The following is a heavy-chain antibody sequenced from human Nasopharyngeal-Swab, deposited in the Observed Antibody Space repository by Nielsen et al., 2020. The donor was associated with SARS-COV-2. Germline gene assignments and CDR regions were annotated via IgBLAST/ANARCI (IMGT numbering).Heavy chain of an antibody. V-gene: IGHV3-7*03. CDR1: GFTFSSYW. CDR3: AREGRDGAVSS. J-gene: IGHJ5*02. Sequence: GESLKISCAATGFTFSSYWMSWVRQAPGRGLEWLANTKEEGTVTHYVDSVRGRFTVSRDNAKNSLFLQMNSLRAEDTAVYFCAREGRDGAVSSWGQGTLVTVSS. D-gene: IGHD5-24*01. CDR2: TKEEGTVT.